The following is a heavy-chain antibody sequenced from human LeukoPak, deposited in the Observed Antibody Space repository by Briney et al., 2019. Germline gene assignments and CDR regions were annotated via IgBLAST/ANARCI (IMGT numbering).Heavy chain of an antibody. D-gene: IGHD4-23*01. CDR3: ASDYGGNCDFDY. CDR1: GGSISSSSYY. J-gene: IGHJ4*02. CDR2: IYYSGST. Sequence: ETLSLTCTVSGGSISSSSYYWGWIRQPPGKGLECIGSIYYSGSTYYNPSLKSRVTISVDTSKNQFSLKLSSVTAADTAVYYCASDYGGNCDFDYWGQGTLVTVSS. V-gene: IGHV4-39*01.